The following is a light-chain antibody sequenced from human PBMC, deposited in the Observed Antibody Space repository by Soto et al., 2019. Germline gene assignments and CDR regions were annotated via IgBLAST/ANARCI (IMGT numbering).Light chain of an antibody. CDR3: QEYGNSRWT. Sequence: EIVLTQSPGTLSLSPGERATLPCRASQSVTSNFLAWYQQKPGQTPRLLIYGASSRATGIPDRFRGSGSGADFTLTITRLEPEDCAVYYCQEYGNSRWTFGQGTKVEIK. CDR1: QSVTSNF. CDR2: GAS. V-gene: IGKV3-20*01. J-gene: IGKJ1*01.